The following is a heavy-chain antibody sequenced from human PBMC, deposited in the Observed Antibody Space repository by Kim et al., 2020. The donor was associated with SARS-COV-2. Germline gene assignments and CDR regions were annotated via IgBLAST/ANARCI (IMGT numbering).Heavy chain of an antibody. Sequence: ASVKVSCKASGYNFNDNYIHWVRRAPGHGLEWMGWIKPNTGDTNNAQNFRGRVTVTRDTSITTAYLELSGLRSDDTAVYFCAREVHRANDYDISTGYSAPLDFWGQGTLVTVSS. CDR1: GYNFNDNY. CDR2: IKPNTGDT. V-gene: IGHV1-2*02. D-gene: IGHD3-9*01. CDR3: AREVHRANDYDISTGYSAPLDF. J-gene: IGHJ4*02.